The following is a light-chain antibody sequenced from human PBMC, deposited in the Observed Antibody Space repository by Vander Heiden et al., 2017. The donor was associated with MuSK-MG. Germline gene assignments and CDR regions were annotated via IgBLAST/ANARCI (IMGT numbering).Light chain of an antibody. Sequence: EIVMTQSPATLTVYPGERATLSSRARQSVSSGLAWYQHKPGQAPRLLIYGASTRATGIPARFSGSGSGTEFTLTISSRRSEDSTVYYCQQYYVWPRLTFGGGTKVEIK. V-gene: IGKV3-15*01. CDR2: GAS. J-gene: IGKJ4*01. CDR1: QSVSSG. CDR3: QQYYVWPRLT.